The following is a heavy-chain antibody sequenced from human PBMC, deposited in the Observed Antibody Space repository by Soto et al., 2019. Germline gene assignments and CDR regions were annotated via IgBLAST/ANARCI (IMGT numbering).Heavy chain of an antibody. CDR2: ISYDGSNK. CDR1: GFTFSSYG. V-gene: IGHV3-30*18. J-gene: IGHJ6*02. Sequence: GGSLRLSCAASGFTFSSYGMHWVRQAPGKGLEWVAVISYDGSNKYYADSVKGRFTISRDNSKNTLYLQMNSLRAEDTAVYYCAKDQGYGMDVWGQGTTVTVSS. CDR3: AKDQGYGMDV.